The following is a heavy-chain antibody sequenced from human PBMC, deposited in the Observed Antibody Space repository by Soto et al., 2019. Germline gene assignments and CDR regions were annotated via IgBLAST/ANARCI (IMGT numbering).Heavy chain of an antibody. Sequence: EVQLLESGGGLVQPGGSLRLSCAASGFTFSSYAMSWVRQAPGKGLEWVSAISGSGGSTYYANSVKGRFTISRDNSKNTLYLQMNSLRAEDTAVYYCAPMGYGSGSYSFDYWGQGTLVTVSS. CDR1: GFTFSSYA. CDR3: APMGYGSGSYSFDY. V-gene: IGHV3-23*01. CDR2: ISGSGGST. D-gene: IGHD3-10*01. J-gene: IGHJ4*02.